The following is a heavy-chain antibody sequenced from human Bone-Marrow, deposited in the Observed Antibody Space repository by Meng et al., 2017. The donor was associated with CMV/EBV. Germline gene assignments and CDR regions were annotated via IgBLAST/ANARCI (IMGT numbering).Heavy chain of an antibody. CDR3: ARDRSSYDFWSGYHTYYYYYGMDV. Sequence: GESLKISCAASGFTFSSYSMNWVRQAPGKGLEWVSSISSSSSYIYYADSVKGRFTTSRDNAKNSLYLQMNSLRAEDTAVYYCARDRSSYDFWSGYHTYYYYYGMDVWAQGTTVTVPS. CDR2: ISSSSSYI. CDR1: GFTFSSYS. J-gene: IGHJ6*02. V-gene: IGHV3-21*01. D-gene: IGHD3-3*01.